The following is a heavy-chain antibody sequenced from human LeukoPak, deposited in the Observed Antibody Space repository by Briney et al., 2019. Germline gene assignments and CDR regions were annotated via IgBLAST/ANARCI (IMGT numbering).Heavy chain of an antibody. V-gene: IGHV4-59*08. CDR3: ARAVSGRFDY. CDR1: GDSITSYY. CDR2: IYYSGST. Sequence: PSETLSLTCTVSGDSITSYYWSWIRQPPGKGLEWTGNIYYSGSTNYNPSLNSRVTISVDTSKNQFSLRLSSVTAADTAIYYCARAVSGRFDYWGQGTLVTVSS. J-gene: IGHJ4*02. D-gene: IGHD6-19*01.